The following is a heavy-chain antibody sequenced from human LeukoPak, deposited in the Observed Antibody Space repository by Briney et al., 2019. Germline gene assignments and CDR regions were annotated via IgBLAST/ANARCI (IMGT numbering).Heavy chain of an antibody. V-gene: IGHV1-18*04. CDR2: ISAYNGNT. Sequence: GASVKVSCKTSGYTFTDYEISWVRQAPGQGLEWMGWISAYNGNTNYAQKLQGRVTMTTDTSTSTAYMELRSLRSDDTAVYYCARCVSQWQQLVRPVDWFDPWGQGTLVTVSS. J-gene: IGHJ5*02. CDR3: ARCVSQWQQLVRPVDWFDP. D-gene: IGHD6-13*01. CDR1: GYTFTDYE.